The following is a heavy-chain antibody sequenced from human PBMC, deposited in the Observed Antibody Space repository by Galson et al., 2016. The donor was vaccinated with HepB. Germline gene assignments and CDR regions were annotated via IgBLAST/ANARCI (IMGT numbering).Heavy chain of an antibody. V-gene: IGHV4-4*07. D-gene: IGHD3-10*01. CDR2: MFTSGNS. Sequence: SETLSLTCTVSGGSISSHYWSWIRQPAGKGLEWIGSMFTSGNSNYNPSLKSRVTISLDTSKNQFFLKMSSVTAADTAVYYCAVWFGDVNYWGQGILVTVSS. J-gene: IGHJ4*02. CDR3: AVWFGDVNY. CDR1: GGSISSHY.